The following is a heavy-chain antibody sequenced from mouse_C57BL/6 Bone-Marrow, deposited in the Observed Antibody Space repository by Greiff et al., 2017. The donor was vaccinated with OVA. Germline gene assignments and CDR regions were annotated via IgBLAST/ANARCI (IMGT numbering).Heavy chain of an antibody. CDR2: ISGGGGNT. Sequence: EVHLVESGGGLVKPGGSLKLSCAASGFTFSSYTMSWVRQTPEKRLEWVATISGGGGNTYYPDSVKGRFTISRDNAKNTLYLQMSSLRSEDTALYYCARHGDLSATGFAYWGQGTLVTVSA. CDR1: GFTFSSYT. J-gene: IGHJ3*01. CDR3: ARHGDLSATGFAY. D-gene: IGHD1-1*01. V-gene: IGHV5-9*01.